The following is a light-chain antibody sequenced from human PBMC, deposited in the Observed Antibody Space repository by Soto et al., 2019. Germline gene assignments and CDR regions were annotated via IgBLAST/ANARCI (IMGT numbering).Light chain of an antibody. CDR1: QDIGNY. Sequence: DIQMTQSPSSLSASVGDRVTIACQSNQDIGNYLNWYQQKPGKAPRLLIYDASNLEIGVPSRFSGSGSGTDFTFTISNLQPEDIATYYGQQYETLPTYTFGQGTKVDIK. J-gene: IGKJ2*01. CDR2: DAS. V-gene: IGKV1-33*01. CDR3: QQYETLPTYT.